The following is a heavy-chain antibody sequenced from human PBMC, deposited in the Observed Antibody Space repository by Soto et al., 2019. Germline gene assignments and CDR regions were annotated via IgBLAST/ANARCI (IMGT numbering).Heavy chain of an antibody. CDR1: GFTFSGFD. V-gene: IGHV3-13*01. D-gene: IGHD6-13*01. CDR3: AKSQEIGTHFFDS. Sequence: GGSLRLSCEASGFTFSGFDMHWVRQPTGKGLEWVSSIGTAGDTYYAVSVKGRFTISRDNAKNSLSLQMNSLRAGDMAVYFCAKSQEIGTHFFDSWGQGTQVT. CDR2: IGTAGDT. J-gene: IGHJ4*02.